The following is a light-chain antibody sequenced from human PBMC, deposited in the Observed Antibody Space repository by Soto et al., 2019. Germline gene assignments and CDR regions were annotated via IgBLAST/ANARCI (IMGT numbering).Light chain of an antibody. CDR3: QQYESLPLT. V-gene: IGKV1-33*01. J-gene: IGKJ5*01. CDR2: DAS. Sequence: DIQMTQSPSSLSASVGDRVSITCRASQSISTHLSWYQQKPGKAPKLLIYDASSLESGVPSRFSGSGSGTGFTFTISSLQPEDFATYYCQQYESLPLTFGQGTRLEI. CDR1: QSISTH.